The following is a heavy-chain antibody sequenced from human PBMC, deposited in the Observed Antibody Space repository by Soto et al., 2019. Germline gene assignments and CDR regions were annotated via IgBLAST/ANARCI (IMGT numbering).Heavy chain of an antibody. D-gene: IGHD3-22*01. J-gene: IGHJ3*02. CDR2: IYSSGST. CDR1: GGSISSGDYY. Sequence: QVQLQESGPGLVKPSQTLSLTCTVSGGSISSGDYYWSWIRQPPGKGLEWIGYIYSSGSTYYNPSLKSRVNISVDTSKNQFPLKLSSVTAADTAVYYCARRPITYYYDSSGYYYQHAFDIWGQGTMVTVSS. V-gene: IGHV4-30-4*01. CDR3: ARRPITYYYDSSGYYYQHAFDI.